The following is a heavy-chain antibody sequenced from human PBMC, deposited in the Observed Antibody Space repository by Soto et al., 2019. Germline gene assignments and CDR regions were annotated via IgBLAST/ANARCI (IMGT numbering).Heavy chain of an antibody. CDR2: IGTNSDT. D-gene: IGHD2-2*01. J-gene: IGHJ4*02. CDR1: GFTFSSYA. Sequence: GGSLRLSCAASGFTFSSYAMNWVRQAPGKGLEWVSAIGTNSDTYYADSVKGRFTISRDNFKTTLYLQMNSLRAEDTALYYCAKKYPGTRPFDYWGQGPLVTVS. V-gene: IGHV3-23*01. CDR3: AKKYPGTRPFDY.